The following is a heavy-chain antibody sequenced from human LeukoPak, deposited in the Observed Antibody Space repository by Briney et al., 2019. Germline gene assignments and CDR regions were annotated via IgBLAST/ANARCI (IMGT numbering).Heavy chain of an antibody. Sequence: GGSLRLSCAASGFTFNRYAMTWVRQGRGRGRERVADISGVGGSTFYADSVKGRFSISRHNSKNTLYLQMYSLRAEDAAVYYCVIYGGSDTNAFDIWGQGTMVTVSS. J-gene: IGHJ3*02. D-gene: IGHD2-15*01. CDR2: ISGVGGST. V-gene: IGHV3-23*01. CDR1: GFTFNRYA. CDR3: VIYGGSDTNAFDI.